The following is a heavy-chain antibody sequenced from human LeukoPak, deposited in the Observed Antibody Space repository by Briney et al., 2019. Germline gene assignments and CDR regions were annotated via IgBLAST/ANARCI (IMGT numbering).Heavy chain of an antibody. D-gene: IGHD3-10*01. Sequence: PGGSLRLSGAASGFTFSSYSMNWVRQAPGKGLEGVSYISSSSSTIYYADSVKGRFTISRDNAKNSLYLQMNSLRAEDTAVYYCARAGDYGSGSYYWFDYWGQGTLVTVSS. CDR3: ARAGDYGSGSYYWFDY. J-gene: IGHJ4*02. CDR1: GFTFSSYS. V-gene: IGHV3-48*01. CDR2: ISSSSSTI.